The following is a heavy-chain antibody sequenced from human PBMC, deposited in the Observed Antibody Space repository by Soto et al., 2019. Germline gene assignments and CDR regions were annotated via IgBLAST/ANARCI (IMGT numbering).Heavy chain of an antibody. CDR1: GGSISSYY. CDR3: ARGEDREAIPSGS. D-gene: IGHD3-16*01. Sequence: QVQLQESGPGLVKPSETLSLTCTVSGGSISSYYWSWIRQPPGKGLEWIGYIYYSGSTNYNPSLKGRAPIPVATPKTHFPRKRGSVPAADRAVYYWARGEDREAIPSGSGGQGPLVP. CDR2: IYYSGST. V-gene: IGHV4-59*01. J-gene: IGHJ4*02.